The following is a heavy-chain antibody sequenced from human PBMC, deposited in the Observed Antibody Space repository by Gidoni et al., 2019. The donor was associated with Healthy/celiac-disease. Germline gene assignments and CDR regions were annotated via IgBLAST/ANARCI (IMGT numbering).Heavy chain of an antibody. D-gene: IGHD3-22*01. CDR1: GFTFSSYG. V-gene: IGHV3-33*01. J-gene: IGHJ4*02. Sequence: QVQLVESGGGVVQPARSLRLSCAASGFTFSSYGMHWVRQAPGKGLEWVVVIWYDGSNKYYADSVKGRFTISRDNSKNTLYLQMNSLRAEDTAVYYCARGVESSGYFDYFDYWGQGTLVTVSS. CDR3: ARGVESSGYFDYFDY. CDR2: IWYDGSNK.